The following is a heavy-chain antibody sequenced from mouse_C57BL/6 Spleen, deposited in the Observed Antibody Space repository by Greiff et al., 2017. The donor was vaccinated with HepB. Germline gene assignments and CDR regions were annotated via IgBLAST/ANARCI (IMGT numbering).Heavy chain of an antibody. Sequence: QVQLQQSGPGLVAPSQSLSITCTVSGFSFTSYGVSWVRQPPGKGLEWLGVIWGDGSTNYHSALIPRLSISKDNSTSQVFLKLNSLRTDDTATYYCAKLRYYYGWYFDVWGTGTTVTVSS. V-gene: IGHV2-3*01. D-gene: IGHD1-1*01. J-gene: IGHJ1*03. CDR2: IWGDGST. CDR1: GFSFTSYG. CDR3: AKLRYYYGWYFDV.